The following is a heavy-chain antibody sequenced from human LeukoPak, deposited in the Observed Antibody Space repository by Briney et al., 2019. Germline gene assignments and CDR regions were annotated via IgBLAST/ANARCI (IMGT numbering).Heavy chain of an antibody. CDR1: GGSISSYY. J-gene: IGHJ4*02. Sequence: SETLSLTCTVSGGSISSYYWSWIRQPPGKGLEWIGYIYYSGSTNYNPSLKSRVTISVDTSKNQFSLKLSSVTAADTAVYYCARVIAVAGTYYFGYWGQGTLVTVSS. CDR2: IYYSGST. CDR3: ARVIAVAGTYYFGY. V-gene: IGHV4-59*01. D-gene: IGHD6-19*01.